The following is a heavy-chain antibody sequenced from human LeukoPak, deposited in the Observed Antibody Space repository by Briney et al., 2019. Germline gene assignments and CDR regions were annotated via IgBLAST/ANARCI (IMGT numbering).Heavy chain of an antibody. CDR2: TNTNTGNP. D-gene: IGHD6-13*01. CDR1: GYTFTSYG. J-gene: IGHJ5*02. V-gene: IGHV7-4-1*02. CDR3: ARDPYTSSSWYRGRANNWFDP. Sequence: ASVKVSCKASGYTFTSYGISWVRQAPGQGLEWMGWTNTNTGNPTYAQGFTGRFVFSLDTSVSTAYLQISSLKADDTAVYYCARDPYTSSSWYRGRANNWFDPWGQGTLVTVSS.